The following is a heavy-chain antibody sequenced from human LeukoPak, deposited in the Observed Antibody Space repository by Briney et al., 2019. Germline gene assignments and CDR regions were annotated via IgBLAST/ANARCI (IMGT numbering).Heavy chain of an antibody. V-gene: IGHV3-33*01. D-gene: IGHD3-22*01. J-gene: IGHJ4*02. Sequence: QSGGSLRLSCAASGFTFSSYGMHWVRQAPGKGLEWVAVIWYDGSNKYYADSVKGRFTISRDNSKNTLYLQMNSLRAEDTAVYYCATGMAIGRDKDYYDLVYWGQGTLVTVSS. CDR3: ATGMAIGRDKDYYDLVY. CDR2: IWYDGSNK. CDR1: GFTFSSYG.